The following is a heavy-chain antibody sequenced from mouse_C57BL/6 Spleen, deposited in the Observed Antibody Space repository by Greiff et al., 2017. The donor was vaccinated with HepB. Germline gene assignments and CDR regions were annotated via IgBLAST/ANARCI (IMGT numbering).Heavy chain of an antibody. V-gene: IGHV5-4*01. CDR1: GFTFSSYA. CDR3: ARDPLYYGSSHYAMDY. J-gene: IGHJ4*01. CDR2: ISDGGSYT. D-gene: IGHD1-1*01. Sequence: EVMLVESGGGLVKPGGSLKLSCAASGFTFSSYAMSWVRQTPEKRLEWVATISDGGSYTYYPDNVKGRFTISRDNAKNNLYLQMSHLKSEDTAMYYCARDPLYYGSSHYAMDYWGQGTSVTVSS.